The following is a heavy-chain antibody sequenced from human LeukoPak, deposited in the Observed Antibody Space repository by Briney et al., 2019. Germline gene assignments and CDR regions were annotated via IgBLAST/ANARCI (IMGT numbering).Heavy chain of an antibody. J-gene: IGHJ4*02. CDR1: GGSFSGYY. CDR3: ARGTISVPYDY. Sequence: SETLSLTCAVYGGSFSGYYWSWIRQPPGKGLEWIGEINHSGSTNYNPSLKSRVTISVDTSKNQFSLKLSSVTAADTAVYYCARGTISVPYDYWGQGTLVTVSS. V-gene: IGHV4-34*01. CDR2: INHSGST. D-gene: IGHD3-3*01.